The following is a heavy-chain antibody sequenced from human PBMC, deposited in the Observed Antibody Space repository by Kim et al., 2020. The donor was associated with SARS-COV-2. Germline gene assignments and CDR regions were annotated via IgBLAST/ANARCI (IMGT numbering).Heavy chain of an antibody. Sequence: SETLSLTCTVSGGSVSSGSYYWSWIRQPPGKGLEWIGYIYYSGSTNYNPSLKSRVTISVDTSKNQFSLKLSSVTAADTAVHYCARGIGVTMIVVVIGAFDIWGQGTMVTVSS. CDR1: GGSVSSGSYY. CDR3: ARGIGVTMIVVVIGAFDI. V-gene: IGHV4-61*01. CDR2: IYYSGST. J-gene: IGHJ3*02. D-gene: IGHD3-22*01.